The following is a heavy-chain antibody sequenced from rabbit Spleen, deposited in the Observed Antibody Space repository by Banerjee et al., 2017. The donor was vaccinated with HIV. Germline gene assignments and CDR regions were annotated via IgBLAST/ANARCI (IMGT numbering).Heavy chain of an antibody. D-gene: IGHD6-1*01. Sequence: QEQLVESGGGLVQPGGSLTLTCTASGFSFITNYWICWVRQAPGKGLEWIGCIYTSSTGSTYYASWAKGRFTITKTSSTTVTLQMTSLTAADTATYFCARADVGHAGYGYFHFNLWGPGTLVTVS. CDR3: ARADVGHAGYGYFHFNL. J-gene: IGHJ4*01. CDR2: IYTSSTGST. CDR1: GFSFITNYW. V-gene: IGHV1S45*01.